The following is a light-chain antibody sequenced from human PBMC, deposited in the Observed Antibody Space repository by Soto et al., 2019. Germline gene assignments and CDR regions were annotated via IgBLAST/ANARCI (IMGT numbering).Light chain of an antibody. CDR3: QQFNSFSRT. Sequence: DIQLTQSPSFLSASVGDRVTITCRASQSISSYLAWYQQEPGKAPKLLIYAASTLRSGVPSRFSGRRSGTEFTLTISSLQPEDFATYFCQQFNSFSRTFGQGTKLEIK. CDR1: QSISSY. V-gene: IGKV1-9*01. CDR2: AAS. J-gene: IGKJ2*02.